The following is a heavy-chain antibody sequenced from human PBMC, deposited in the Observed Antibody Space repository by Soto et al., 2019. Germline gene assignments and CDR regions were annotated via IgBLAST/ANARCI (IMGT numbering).Heavy chain of an antibody. J-gene: IGHJ6*02. CDR3: ARAAAYFYHYYYAMDV. Sequence: QVQLVESGGGVVQPGKSLRLSCAASRFTFSSYAMDWVRQAPGKGLEWVAVISHDGSEKYYGDSVKGRFTISRDNPKNQVYLAMDSLRPEDTAVYYCARAAAYFYHYYYAMDVWGQGTAVTVSS. D-gene: IGHD6-13*01. CDR2: ISHDGSEK. CDR1: RFTFSSYA. V-gene: IGHV3-30-3*01.